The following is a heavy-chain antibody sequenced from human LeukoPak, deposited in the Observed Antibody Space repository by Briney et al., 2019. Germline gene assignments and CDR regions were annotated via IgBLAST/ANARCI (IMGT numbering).Heavy chain of an antibody. CDR1: GYTFSDQY. CDR2: INPNSGDT. CDR3: ASYSTSSGDAFDI. J-gene: IGHJ3*02. Sequence: ASVTVSCKASGYTFSDQYIHWVRQSPGQGLEWMGWINPNSGDTDYAQKFQGRVTMTRDTSISTDYIELTSLRSDDTAVYYCASYSTSSGDAFDIWGQGTLVTVSS. V-gene: IGHV1-2*02. D-gene: IGHD6-6*01.